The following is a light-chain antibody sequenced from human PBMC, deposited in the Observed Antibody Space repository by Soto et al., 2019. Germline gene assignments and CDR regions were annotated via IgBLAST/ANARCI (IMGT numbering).Light chain of an antibody. CDR1: QDISSF. V-gene: IGKV1-27*01. CDR2: AAS. CDR3: QESYSTPSVT. Sequence: DIQMTQSPSSLSASVGDRVTITCRASQDISSFLAWYQQKPGKVPKLLIYAASTLQSGVPSRFSGSGSGTDFTLTISSLQPEDFATYYCQESYSTPSVTFGPGTKVDIK. J-gene: IGKJ3*01.